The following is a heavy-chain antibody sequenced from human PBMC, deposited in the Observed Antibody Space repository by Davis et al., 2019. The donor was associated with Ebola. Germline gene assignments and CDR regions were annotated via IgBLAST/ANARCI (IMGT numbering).Heavy chain of an antibody. V-gene: IGHV4-4*07. CDR3: ARDLRRGYSYGRGVYFDY. Sequence: PSETLSLTCTVSGGSISSYYWSWIRQPAGKGLEWIGRIYTSGSTNYNPSLKSRVTMSVDTSKNQFSLKLSSVTAADTAVYYCARDLRRGYSYGRGVYFDYWGQGTLVTVSS. D-gene: IGHD5-18*01. CDR2: IYTSGST. J-gene: IGHJ4*02. CDR1: GGSISSYY.